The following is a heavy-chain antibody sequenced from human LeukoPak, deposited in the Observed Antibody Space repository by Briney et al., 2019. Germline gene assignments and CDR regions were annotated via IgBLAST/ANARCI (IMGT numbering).Heavy chain of an antibody. Sequence: GGSLRLSCAASGFTVSSNYMSWVRQAPGKGLEWVSVIYSGGSTYYADSVKGRFTISRDNSKNTLYLQMDSLRAEDTAVYYCARDYYGSSGRGAFDIWGQGTMVTVSS. CDR3: ARDYYGSSGRGAFDI. J-gene: IGHJ3*02. CDR2: IYSGGST. CDR1: GFTVSSNY. D-gene: IGHD3-22*01. V-gene: IGHV3-53*01.